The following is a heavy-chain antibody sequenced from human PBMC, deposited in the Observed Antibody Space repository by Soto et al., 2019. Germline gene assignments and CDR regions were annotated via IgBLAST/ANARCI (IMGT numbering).Heavy chain of an antibody. CDR1: DDPITSGAYY. V-gene: IGHV4-39*07. CDR3: ARGYGDYGNYYYYYMDV. Sequence: SETLSLTCTVSDDPITSGAYYWGLIRQPPGKGLEWIGTIQYRGSTYYNPSLKSRVTMSLDTSKNQFSLRLSSVTAADTAVYYCARGYGDYGNYYYYYMDVWGKGTTVTVSS. J-gene: IGHJ6*03. D-gene: IGHD4-17*01. CDR2: IQYRGST.